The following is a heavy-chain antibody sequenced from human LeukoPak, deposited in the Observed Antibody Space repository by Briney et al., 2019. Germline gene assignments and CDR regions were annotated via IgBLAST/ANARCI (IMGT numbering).Heavy chain of an antibody. CDR3: ARGRGSSARLGYYFYYIDV. V-gene: IGHV7-4-1*02. Sequence: GASVKVSCKASGYTFTSCGIHWVRQAPGQGLEWMGWINTNTGNPTYAQGFTGRFVFSLETSVSTSYLQISSLKAEDTAVYYCARGRGSSARLGYYFYYIDVWGKGTTVTVSS. CDR2: INTNTGNP. D-gene: IGHD1-26*01. J-gene: IGHJ6*03. CDR1: GYTFTSCG.